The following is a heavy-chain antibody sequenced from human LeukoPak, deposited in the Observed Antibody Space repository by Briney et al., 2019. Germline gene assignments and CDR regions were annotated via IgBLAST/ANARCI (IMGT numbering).Heavy chain of an antibody. V-gene: IGHV4-31*03. Sequence: SQTLSLTCTVSGVSISSGGYYWSWIRQHPGRGLEWIVYIYYSGSTYYNPSLKSRVTISVDTSKNQFSLKLSSVTAADTAVYYCARIYCSSTSCYIDYWGQGTLVTVSS. CDR3: ARIYCSSTSCYIDY. J-gene: IGHJ4*02. CDR1: GVSISSGGYY. D-gene: IGHD2-2*02. CDR2: IYYSGST.